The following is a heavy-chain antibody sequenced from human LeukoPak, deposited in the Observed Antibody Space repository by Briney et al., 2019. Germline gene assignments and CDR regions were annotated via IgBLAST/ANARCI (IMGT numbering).Heavy chain of an antibody. CDR3: AKGPKQLVFVRGYYFDY. J-gene: IGHJ4*02. CDR1: GFTFSSYA. V-gene: IGHV3-23*01. D-gene: IGHD6-13*01. CDR2: ISGSGGST. Sequence: PGGSLRLSCAASGFTFSSYAMSWVRQAPGKGLEWVSVISGSGGSTYYADSVKGRFTISRDNSKNTLYLQMSSLRAEDTALYYCAKGPKQLVFVRGYYFDYWGQGTLVTVSS.